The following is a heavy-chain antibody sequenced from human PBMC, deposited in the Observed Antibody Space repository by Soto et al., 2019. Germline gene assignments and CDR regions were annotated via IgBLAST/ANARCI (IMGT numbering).Heavy chain of an antibody. J-gene: IGHJ4*02. D-gene: IGHD2-15*01. CDR1: GGTFSSYT. CDR3: ARLAVHRLRRAYYFGY. CDR2: IIPILGIA. V-gene: IGHV1-69*02. Sequence: QVQLVQSGAEVKKPGSSVKVSCKASGGTFSSYTISWVRQAPGQGLEWMGRIIPILGIANYAQKFQGRGTITADESTSTAYIEGRRPRSEHTAVYYWARLAVHRLRRAYYFGYWGQGTLVTVSS.